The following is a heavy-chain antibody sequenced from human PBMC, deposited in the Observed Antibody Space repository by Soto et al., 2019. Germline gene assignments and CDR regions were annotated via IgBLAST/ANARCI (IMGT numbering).Heavy chain of an antibody. CDR2: IYYSGST. Sequence: PSENLYITCTVYGGSISSYYWSWIRQPPGKGLEWIGYIYYSGSTNYNPSLKSRVTISVDTSKNQFSLKLSSVTAADTAVYYCARFSTDGGYYYYKDVSRKGTTVTVSS. CDR1: GGSISSYY. V-gene: IGHV4-59*01. D-gene: IGHD4-4*01. J-gene: IGHJ6*03. CDR3: ARFSTDGGYYYYKDV.